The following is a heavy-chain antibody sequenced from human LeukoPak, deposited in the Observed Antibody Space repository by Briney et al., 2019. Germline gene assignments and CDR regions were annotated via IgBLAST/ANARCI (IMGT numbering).Heavy chain of an antibody. J-gene: IGHJ4*02. D-gene: IGHD2-8*01. CDR3: ARVAYGTTRCDY. V-gene: IGHV4-61*01. Sequence: PSETLSLTCTVSGGSVSSGSYYWSWIRQPPGKGLEWIGYIYYSGSTNYNPSLKSRATISVDTSKNQFSLKLSSVTAADTAVYYCARVAYGTTRCDYWGQGTLVTVSS. CDR2: IYYSGST. CDR1: GGSVSSGSYY.